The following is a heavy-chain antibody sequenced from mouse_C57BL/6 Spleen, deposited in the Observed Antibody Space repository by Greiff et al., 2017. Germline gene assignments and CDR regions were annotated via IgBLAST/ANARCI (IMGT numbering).Heavy chain of an antibody. CDR2: INPSSGYT. V-gene: IGHV1-4*01. D-gene: IGHD3-1*01. CDR3: ARSGGPAWFAY. J-gene: IGHJ3*01. CDR1: GYTFTSYT. Sequence: QVPLKESGAELARPGASVKMSCTASGYTFTSYTMHWVKLRPRQGLEWIGYINPSSGYTKYNQPYKDKAPLTADKCSRTAYMQLSSLTSEDSAVYYCARSGGPAWFAYWGQGTLVTVSA.